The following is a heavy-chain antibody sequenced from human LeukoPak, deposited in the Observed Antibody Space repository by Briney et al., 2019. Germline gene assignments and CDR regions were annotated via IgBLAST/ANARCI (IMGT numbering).Heavy chain of an antibody. Sequence: GESLKISCKGSGYSFSSYWIGWVRQMPGKGLEWMGIIYPGDSNTRYSPSFQGQVTISADKSINTACLQWSSLKASDTAMYYCARHSSTDEGYYYYGMDVWGQGTTVTVSS. CDR1: GYSFSSYW. CDR2: IYPGDSNT. J-gene: IGHJ6*02. CDR3: ARHSSTDEGYYYYGMDV. D-gene: IGHD1-14*01. V-gene: IGHV5-51*01.